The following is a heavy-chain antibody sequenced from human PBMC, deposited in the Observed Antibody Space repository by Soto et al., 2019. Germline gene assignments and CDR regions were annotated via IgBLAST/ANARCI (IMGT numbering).Heavy chain of an antibody. D-gene: IGHD6-13*01. J-gene: IGHJ4*02. V-gene: IGHV1-46*01. Sequence: QVHLVQSGAEVKKPGPPGKVSGRELTSSLTASILHWCGRPPDKGGFEWMGIINPSGGSTSYAEKFQGRVTMTRDTSTSMVYMELSSLRSEDTAMYYCAEAQAGPYINWGQGTLVTVSS. CDR3: AEAQAGPYIN. CDR1: TSSLTASI. CDR2: INPSGGST.